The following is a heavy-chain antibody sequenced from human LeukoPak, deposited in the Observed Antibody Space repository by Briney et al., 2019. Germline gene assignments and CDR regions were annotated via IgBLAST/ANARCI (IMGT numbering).Heavy chain of an antibody. D-gene: IGHD2/OR15-2a*01. Sequence: EASVKVSCKASGYTFTGYYMHWVRQAPGQGLEWMGRINPNSGGTNYAQKFQGRVTMTRDTSISTACMELSRLRSDDTAVYYCARGPVFLAYGDSWGQGTLVTVSS. J-gene: IGHJ4*02. CDR3: ARGPVFLAYGDS. CDR1: GYTFTGYY. CDR2: INPNSGGT. V-gene: IGHV1-2*06.